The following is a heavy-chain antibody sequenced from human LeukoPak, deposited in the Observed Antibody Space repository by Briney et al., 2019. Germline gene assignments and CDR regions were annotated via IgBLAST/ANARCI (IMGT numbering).Heavy chain of an antibody. Sequence: PGGSLRLSCAASGFTVSSNYMSWVRQAPGKGLEWVSVIYSGGSTYYADSVKGQFTISRDNSKNTLYLQMNSLRAEDTAVYYCASSGYYYDSSGYYRYYFDYWGQGTLVTVSS. V-gene: IGHV3-53*01. CDR2: IYSGGST. CDR1: GFTVSSNY. D-gene: IGHD3-22*01. CDR3: ASSGYYYDSSGYYRYYFDY. J-gene: IGHJ4*02.